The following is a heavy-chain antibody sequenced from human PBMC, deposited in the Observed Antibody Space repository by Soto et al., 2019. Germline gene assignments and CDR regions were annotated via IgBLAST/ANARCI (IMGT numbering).Heavy chain of an antibody. J-gene: IGHJ3*02. CDR1: GFTVSSNY. V-gene: IGHV3-66*01. D-gene: IGHD2-21*02. Sequence: HPGGSLRLSCAASGFTVSSNYMSWVRQAPGKGLEWVSVIYSGGSTYYADSVKGRFTISRDNSKNTLYLQMNSLRAEDTAVYYCARDPAYCGGDCYSDAFDIWGQGTMVTVS. CDR2: IYSGGST. CDR3: ARDPAYCGGDCYSDAFDI.